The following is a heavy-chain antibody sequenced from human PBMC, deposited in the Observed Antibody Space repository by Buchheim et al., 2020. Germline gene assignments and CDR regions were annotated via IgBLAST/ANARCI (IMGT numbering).Heavy chain of an antibody. D-gene: IGHD3-22*01. V-gene: IGHV3-48*01. Sequence: EVQLVESGGGLVQPGGSLRLSCAASGFTFSSYSMNWIRQAPGKGLEWVSYISSSSSTIYYADSVKGRFTISRDNAKNSLYLQMNSLRAEDTAVYYCARDVSSSWLFPSYYYGMDVWGQGTT. CDR1: GFTFSSYS. J-gene: IGHJ6*02. CDR3: ARDVSSSWLFPSYYYGMDV. CDR2: ISSSSSTI.